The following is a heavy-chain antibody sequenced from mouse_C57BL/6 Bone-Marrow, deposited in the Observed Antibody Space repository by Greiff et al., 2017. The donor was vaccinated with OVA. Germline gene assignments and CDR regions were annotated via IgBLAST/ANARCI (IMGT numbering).Heavy chain of an antibody. CDR1: GYTFTSYW. Sequence: QVQLQQPGAELVMPGASVKLSCKASGYTFTSYWMHWVKQRPGQGLEWIGEIDPSGSYTNYNQKFKGKSTLTVDKSSSTAYMQLSSLTSDDSAVYYCARKDWDVAWFAYWGQGTLVTVSA. D-gene: IGHD4-1*01. J-gene: IGHJ3*01. CDR2: IDPSGSYT. V-gene: IGHV1-69*01. CDR3: ARKDWDVAWFAY.